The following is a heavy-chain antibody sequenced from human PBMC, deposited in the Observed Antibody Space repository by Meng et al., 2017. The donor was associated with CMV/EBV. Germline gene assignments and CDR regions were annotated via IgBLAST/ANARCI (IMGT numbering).Heavy chain of an antibody. CDR1: GFTFSHYW. J-gene: IGHJ4*02. Sequence: EVLFVEAGGGLVPPGGSLTLSCEDSGFTFSHYWMHWVRQVPGEGPVWVSRINTDGSFTSYADSVKGRFTISRDNAKNTLYLHMHGLRVDDSAVYYCGRDLTGERDQWGQGTLVTVSS. V-gene: IGHV3-74*03. D-gene: IGHD7-27*01. CDR3: GRDLTGERDQ. CDR2: INTDGSFT.